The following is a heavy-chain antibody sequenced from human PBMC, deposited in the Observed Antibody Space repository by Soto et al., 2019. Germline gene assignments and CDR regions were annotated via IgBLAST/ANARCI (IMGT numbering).Heavy chain of an antibody. D-gene: IGHD5-12*01. J-gene: IGHJ4*02. Sequence: VQLVESGGGVVQPGRSLRLSCAASGFTFSSYGMHWVRQAPGKGLEWVSAISGSGGSTYYADSVKGRFTISRDNSKNTLYLQMNSLRAEDTAVYYCAKRYSGDGYNIKHWGQGTLVTVSS. CDR3: AKRYSGDGYNIKH. CDR2: ISGSGGST. V-gene: IGHV3-23*04. CDR1: GFTFSSYG.